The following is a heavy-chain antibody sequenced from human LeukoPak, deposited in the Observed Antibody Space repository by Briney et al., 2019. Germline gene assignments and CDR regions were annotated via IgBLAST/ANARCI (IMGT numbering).Heavy chain of an antibody. CDR1: GFRFSTYA. CDR2: ISGSTGLT. J-gene: IGHJ4*02. Sequence: GGSLRLSCAASGFRFSTYAMSWVRQAPGKGLERVSGISGSTGLTYYADSVKGRFTISRDNSKDTVHLQMNTLRAEDTAVYYCAKSDPLMTAAGIFDSWGQGTLVTVSS. CDR3: AKSDPLMTAAGIFDS. V-gene: IGHV3-23*01. D-gene: IGHD6-13*01.